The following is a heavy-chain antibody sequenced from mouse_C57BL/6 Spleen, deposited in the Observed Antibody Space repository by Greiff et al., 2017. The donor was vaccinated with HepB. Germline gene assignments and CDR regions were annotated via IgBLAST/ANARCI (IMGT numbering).Heavy chain of an antibody. CDR1: GYTFTDYN. CDR3: ARDLNYYGSSYDWYFDV. Sequence: VQLKESGPELVKPGASVKIPCKASGYTFTDYNMDWVKQSHGKSLEWIGDINPNNGGTIYNQKFKGKATLTVDKSSSTAYMELRSLTSEDTAVYYCARDLNYYGSSYDWYFDVWGTGTTVTVSS. CDR2: INPNNGGT. V-gene: IGHV1-18*01. J-gene: IGHJ1*03. D-gene: IGHD1-1*01.